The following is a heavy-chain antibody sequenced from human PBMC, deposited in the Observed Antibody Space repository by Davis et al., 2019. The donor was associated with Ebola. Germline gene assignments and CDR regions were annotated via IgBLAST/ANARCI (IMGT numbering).Heavy chain of an antibody. CDR1: GGSISSGSYY. D-gene: IGHD6-6*01. J-gene: IGHJ2*01. CDR3: ARLSGLFSSSSGALYFDL. V-gene: IGHV4-61*09. CDR2: IYTSGST. Sequence: SETLSLTCTVSGGSISSGSYYWSWIRQPAGKGLEWIGHIYTSGSTNYNPSLKSRVTISADTSKNQFSLKLRSVTAADTAVYFCARLSGLFSSSSGALYFDLWGRGTLVSVSS.